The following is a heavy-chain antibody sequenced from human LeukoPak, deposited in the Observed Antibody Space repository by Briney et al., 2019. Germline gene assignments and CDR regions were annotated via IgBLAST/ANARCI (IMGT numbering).Heavy chain of an antibody. CDR2: IYSGGST. D-gene: IGHD3-3*01. V-gene: IGHV3-53*01. CDR3: AKFYYDFWSGYYGPPDY. CDR1: GFTVSSNY. Sequence: GGSLRLSCAASGFTVSSNYMSWVRQAPGKGLEWVSVIYSGGSTYYADSVKGRFTISRDNSKNTLYLQMNSLRAEDTAVYYCAKFYYDFWSGYYGPPDYWGQGTLVTVSS. J-gene: IGHJ4*02.